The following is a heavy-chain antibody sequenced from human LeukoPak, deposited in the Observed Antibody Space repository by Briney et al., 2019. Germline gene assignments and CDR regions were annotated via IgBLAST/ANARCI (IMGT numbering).Heavy chain of an antibody. CDR3: ARRLGSSSTGFDY. CDR2: IHYSGST. J-gene: IGHJ4*02. Sequence: SETLSLTCTVSGGSISSYYWSWIRQPPGKGLEWIGSIHYSGSTTYNPSLKSPVTISVDTSKNQFSPKLSSVTAADTAVYYCARRLGSSSTGFDYWGQGTLVTVSS. V-gene: IGHV4-59*08. CDR1: GGSISSYY. D-gene: IGHD2-2*01.